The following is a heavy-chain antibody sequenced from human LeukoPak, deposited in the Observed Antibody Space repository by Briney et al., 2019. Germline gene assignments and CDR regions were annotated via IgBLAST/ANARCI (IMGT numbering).Heavy chain of an antibody. CDR3: ARLPQPYYYYGMDV. D-gene: IGHD6-13*01. V-gene: IGHV4-59*01. CDR2: IYYSGST. Sequence: SETLSLTCTVSGGSISSYHWSWIRQPPGKGLEWIGYIYYSGSTNYNPSLKNRVTISVDTSKNQFSLKLSSVTAADTAVYYCARLPQPYYYYGMDVWGQGTTVTVSS. CDR1: GGSISSYH. J-gene: IGHJ6*02.